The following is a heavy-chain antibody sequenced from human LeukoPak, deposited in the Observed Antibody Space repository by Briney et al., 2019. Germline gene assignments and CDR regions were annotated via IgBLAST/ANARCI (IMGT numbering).Heavy chain of an antibody. J-gene: IGHJ4*02. V-gene: IGHV4-39*01. D-gene: IGHD3-3*01. Sequence: SETVSLTCTVSDGSISSSSSYWGWIRQPPGKGLEWIGSIYYSGSTYYNPSLKSRVTISVDTSKNQFSLKLSSVTAADTAVYYCARGDGYYSLLGYWGQGTLVTVSS. CDR3: ARGDGYYSLLGY. CDR2: IYYSGST. CDR1: DGSISSSSSY.